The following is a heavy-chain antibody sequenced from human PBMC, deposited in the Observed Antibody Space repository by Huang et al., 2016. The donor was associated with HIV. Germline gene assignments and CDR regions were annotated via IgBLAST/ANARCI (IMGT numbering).Heavy chain of an antibody. Sequence: EVQLVESGGGLVKPGGSLRLSCAASGFPFKDAWMSGVRQTPGKGLEWVGLMKTKDDGGTTDYAAPVKGRFSMSRDDSKNTFYLQMNSLKSEDTAVYYCTTWARTSAGGNWGQGTLVSVSS. CDR1: GFPFKDAW. J-gene: IGHJ4*02. CDR2: MKTKDDGGTT. CDR3: TTWARTSAGGN. D-gene: IGHD6-25*01. V-gene: IGHV3-15*01.